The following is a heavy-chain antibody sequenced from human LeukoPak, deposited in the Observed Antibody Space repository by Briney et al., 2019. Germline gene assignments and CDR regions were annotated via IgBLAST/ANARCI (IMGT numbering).Heavy chain of an antibody. V-gene: IGHV1-69*05. CDR1: GGTFSSYA. J-gene: IGHJ4*02. Sequence: EASVKVSCKASGGTFSSYAISWVRQAPGQGLEWMGRIIPIFGTANYAQKFQGRVTITTDESTSTAYMELSSLRSEDTAVYYCARDPYYYDSSGYYYGSDYWGQGTLVTVSS. CDR3: ARDPYYYDSSGYYYGSDY. CDR2: IIPIFGTA. D-gene: IGHD3-22*01.